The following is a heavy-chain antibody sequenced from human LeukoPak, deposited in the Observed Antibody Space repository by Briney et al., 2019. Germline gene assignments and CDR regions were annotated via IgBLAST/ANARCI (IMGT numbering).Heavy chain of an antibody. J-gene: IGHJ6*02. CDR2: INPNSGGT. D-gene: IGHD6-13*01. CDR1: GYTFTGYY. V-gene: IGHV1-2*04. Sequence: ASVKVSCKASGYTFTGYYMHWVRQAPGQGLEWMGWINPNSGGTNYAQKFQGWVTMTRDTSISTAYMELSRLRSDDTAVYHCARQTDSSSWRYYYYGMDVWGQGTTVTVSS. CDR3: ARQTDSSSWRYYYYGMDV.